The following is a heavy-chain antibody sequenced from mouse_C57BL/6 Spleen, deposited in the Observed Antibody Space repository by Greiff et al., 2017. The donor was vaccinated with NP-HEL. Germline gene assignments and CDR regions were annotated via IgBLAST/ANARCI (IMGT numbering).Heavy chain of an antibody. J-gene: IGHJ4*01. D-gene: IGHD2-4*01. CDR3: TRDPTFPYDYALSMDY. Sequence: EVMLVESGEGLVKPGGSLKLSCAASGFTFSSYAMSWVRQTPEKRLEWVAYISSGGDYIYYADTVKGRFTISRDNARNTLYLQMSSLKSEDTAMYYCTRDPTFPYDYALSMDYWGQGTSVTVSS. CDR2: ISSGGDYI. CDR1: GFTFSSYA. V-gene: IGHV5-9-1*02.